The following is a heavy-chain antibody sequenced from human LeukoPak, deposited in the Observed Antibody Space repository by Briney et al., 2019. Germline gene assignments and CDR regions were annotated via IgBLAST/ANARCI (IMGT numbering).Heavy chain of an antibody. J-gene: IGHJ1*01. CDR3: ARSRDGAAAGREYFQH. V-gene: IGHV4-39*07. CDR1: GDSISSASYY. CDR2: IYHSGTT. Sequence: SETLSLTCTVSGDSISSASYYWGWIRQSPGQGLEWIGSIYHSGTTYYSPSLKSRVTISVDTSKNQFSLKLSSVTAADTAVYYCARSRDGAAAGREYFQHWGQGTLVTVSS. D-gene: IGHD6-13*01.